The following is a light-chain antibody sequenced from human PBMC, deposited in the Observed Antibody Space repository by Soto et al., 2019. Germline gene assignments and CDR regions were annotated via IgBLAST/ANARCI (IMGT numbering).Light chain of an antibody. CDR1: QSVSSS. J-gene: IGKJ5*01. V-gene: IGKV3-15*01. Sequence: EIVMTQSPATMSVSPGERATLSCRASQSVSSSLAWYQQKPGQAPRLLIYHASTGATSIPARFSGSGSGTDFTLTISSLQPEDFAVYYCQQDYNLPFTFGQGTRLEIK. CDR2: HAS. CDR3: QQDYNLPFT.